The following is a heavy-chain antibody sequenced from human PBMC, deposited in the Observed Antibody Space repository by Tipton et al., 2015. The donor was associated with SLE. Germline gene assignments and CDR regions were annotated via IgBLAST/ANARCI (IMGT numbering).Heavy chain of an antibody. D-gene: IGHD4-11*01. J-gene: IGHJ3*02. CDR3: ARIQFDAFDI. Sequence: GSLRLSCAASGFAVSTNYMTWVRQAPGKGLEWVSLIYSDGRTFYADSVKGKFIISRDTPKNTLYLQMDSLRAEDTAVYYCARIQFDAFDIWGQGTMVTVSS. CDR2: IYSDGRT. V-gene: IGHV3-66*01. CDR1: GFAVSTNY.